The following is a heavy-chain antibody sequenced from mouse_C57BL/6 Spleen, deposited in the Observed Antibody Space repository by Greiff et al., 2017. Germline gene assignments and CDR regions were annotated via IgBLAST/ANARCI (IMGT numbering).Heavy chain of an antibody. CDR1: GYTFTSYW. V-gene: IGHV1-61*01. D-gene: IGHD5-1*01. Sequence: VQLQQPGAELVRPGSSVKLSCKASGYTFTSYWMDWVKQRPGQGLEWIGNIYPSDSETHYNQKFKDKATLTVAKSSSTASMQLSSLTSADSAVYYCSRESNFDYWGQGTTLTVSS. CDR3: SRESNFDY. J-gene: IGHJ2*01. CDR2: IYPSDSET.